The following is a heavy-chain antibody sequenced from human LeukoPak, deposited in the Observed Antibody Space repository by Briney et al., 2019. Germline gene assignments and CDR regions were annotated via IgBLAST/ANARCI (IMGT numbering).Heavy chain of an antibody. D-gene: IGHD6-19*01. CDR2: IQTSGTT. V-gene: IGHV4-4*09. J-gene: IGHJ6*03. Sequence: SETLSLTCTVSGDSISGYSWSWIRQSPEKGLEWIGLIQTSGTTKYNPSLKGRVSISVDTSKTQVSLKVSSVTAADTAVYYCARRVTSKAVRPSIYQFMDVWGKGTTVTVSS. CDR1: GDSISGYS. CDR3: ARRVTSKAVRPSIYQFMDV.